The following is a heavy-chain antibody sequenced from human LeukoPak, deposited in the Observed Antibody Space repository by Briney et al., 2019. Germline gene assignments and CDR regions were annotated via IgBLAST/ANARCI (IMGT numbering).Heavy chain of an antibody. D-gene: IGHD2-2*01. V-gene: IGHV3-21*01. CDR1: GFTFSSYA. CDR2: ISSSSSYI. Sequence: GGSLRLSCAASGFTFSSYAMSWVRQAPGKGLEWVSSISSSSSYIYYADSVKGRFTISRDNAKNSLYLQMNSLRAEDTAVYYCARTMPSSHDYWGQGTLVTVSS. J-gene: IGHJ4*02. CDR3: ARTMPSSHDY.